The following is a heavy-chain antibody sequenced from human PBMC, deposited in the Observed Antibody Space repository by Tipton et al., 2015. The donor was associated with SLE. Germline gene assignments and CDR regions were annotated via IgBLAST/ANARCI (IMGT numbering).Heavy chain of an antibody. CDR1: GGSISPYC. D-gene: IGHD1-26*01. CDR2: ICYSGST. Sequence: TLSLTCTVSGGSISPYCWSWIRQPPGKGLEWIGYICYSGSTNYNPSLRSRVAMSVDTSKNQFSLKLSSVTAADTAMYYCARGVGADYWGQGTLVTVSS. J-gene: IGHJ4*02. V-gene: IGHV4-59*01. CDR3: ARGVGADY.